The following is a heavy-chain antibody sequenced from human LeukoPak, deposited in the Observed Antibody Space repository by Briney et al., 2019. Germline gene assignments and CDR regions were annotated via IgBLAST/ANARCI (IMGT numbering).Heavy chain of an antibody. Sequence: GGSLRLSCAASGFTFSSYSMTWVRQAPGKGLEWVSSISSSSRYIYYADSMKGRFTISRDNAKNSLYLQMNSLRAEDTAVYYCARSSGIAVAGIVDYWGQGTLVTVSS. J-gene: IGHJ4*02. CDR2: ISSSSRYI. V-gene: IGHV3-21*01. D-gene: IGHD6-19*01. CDR1: GFTFSSYS. CDR3: ARSSGIAVAGIVDY.